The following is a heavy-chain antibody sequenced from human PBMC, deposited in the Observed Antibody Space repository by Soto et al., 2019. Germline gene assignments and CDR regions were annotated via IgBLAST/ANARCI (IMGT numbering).Heavy chain of an antibody. CDR3: ARGWQLVDIGATINYGYRWFDH. J-gene: IGHJ5*02. Sequence: SETLFLTCAVYGGSFSGYYWSWIRQPPGKGLEWIGEINHSGSTNYNPSLKSRVTISVDTSKNQFSLKLSSVTAADTAVYYCARGWQLVDIGATINYGYRWFDHWGQGTLVTVSS. CDR2: INHSGST. V-gene: IGHV4-34*01. CDR1: GGSFSGYY. D-gene: IGHD5-12*01.